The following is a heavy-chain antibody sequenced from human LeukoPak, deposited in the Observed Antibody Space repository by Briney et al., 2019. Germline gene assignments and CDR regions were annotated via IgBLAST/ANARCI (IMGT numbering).Heavy chain of an antibody. CDR2: ISAYNGNT. CDR1: GYTFTSYG. D-gene: IGHD3-22*01. Sequence: ASVKVSCKASGYTFTSYGISWVRQAPGQGLEWMGWISAYNGNTNYAQKLQGRVTMITDTSTSTAYMELRSLRSDDTAVYYCARGRSDYDSSGYYLASANYYYYYMDVWGKGTTVTVSS. CDR3: ARGRSDYDSSGYYLASANYYYYYMDV. J-gene: IGHJ6*03. V-gene: IGHV1-18*01.